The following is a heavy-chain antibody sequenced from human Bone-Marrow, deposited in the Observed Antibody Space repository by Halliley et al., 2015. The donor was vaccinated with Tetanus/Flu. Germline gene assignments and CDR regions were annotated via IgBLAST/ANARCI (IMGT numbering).Heavy chain of an antibody. V-gene: IGHV4-59*11. CDR3: ARAPYGPFSSEGYVDI. CDR2: IYHTGNT. J-gene: IGHJ2*01. D-gene: IGHD4-17*01. Sequence: TLSLTCTVSGGSISSHYWSWIRQPPGKGLEYIGYIYHTGNTNYFPSLKSRVTMSLDTSSNRFFLDLTSVTAADTALYYCARAPYGPFSSEGYVDIWGRGALVTVSS. CDR1: GGSISSHY.